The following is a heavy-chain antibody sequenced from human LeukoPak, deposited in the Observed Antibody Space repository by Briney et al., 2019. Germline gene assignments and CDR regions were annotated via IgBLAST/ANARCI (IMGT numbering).Heavy chain of an antibody. CDR1: GGTFSSYA. V-gene: IGHV1-69*06. Sequence: ASVKVSCKASGGTFSSYAISWVRQAPGQGLEWMGGIIPIFGTANYAQKSQGRVTITADKSTSTAYMELSSLRSEDTAVYYCARGYYDSSGYYFGNYYYYMDVWGKGTTVTVSS. J-gene: IGHJ6*03. D-gene: IGHD3-22*01. CDR3: ARGYYDSSGYYFGNYYYYMDV. CDR2: IIPIFGTA.